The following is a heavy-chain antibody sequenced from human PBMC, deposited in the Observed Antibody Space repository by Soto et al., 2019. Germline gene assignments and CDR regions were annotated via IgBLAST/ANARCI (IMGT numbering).Heavy chain of an antibody. CDR3: ARIGFDGH. V-gene: IGHV1-18*01. CDR2: ISVYNDNT. Sequence: QVQMVQSGSEIKKPGASVKVSCKAFGYTFTSYGIGWVRQAPGQGLEWMGWISVYNDNTNYAQKFQGRVTMTTETSSSTAYMELRSLKSDDTAVYYCARIGFDGHGSQGTLVTVSS. CDR1: GYTFTSYG. J-gene: IGHJ1*01. D-gene: IGHD3-9*01.